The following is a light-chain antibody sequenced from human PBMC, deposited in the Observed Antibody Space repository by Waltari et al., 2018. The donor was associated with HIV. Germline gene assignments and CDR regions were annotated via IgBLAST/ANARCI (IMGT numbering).Light chain of an antibody. Sequence: SPLTQPASVSGNPGQSVTITCTGTNIDVGNYTLVSWYQHHPGKAPNRLIYDVSKRHSGVSSRFSGSKSGYWASLTIAGLLAEDESYDCGLTYVSDSGTWKFGGGTYLTV. J-gene: IGLJ3*02. V-gene: IGLV2-23*02. CDR3: LTYVSDSGTWK. CDR1: NIDVGNYTL. CDR2: DVS.